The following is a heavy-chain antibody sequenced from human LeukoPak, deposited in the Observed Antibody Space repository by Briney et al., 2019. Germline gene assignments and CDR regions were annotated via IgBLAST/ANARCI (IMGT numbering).Heavy chain of an antibody. CDR2: IRNDGDVI. CDR1: GFTFTSFG. V-gene: IGHV3-30*02. Sequence: GGSLRLSCAASGFTFTSFGMHWVRQAPGKGLEWVAFIRNDGDVIYYTESVKGRFTISRDNSKNTVYLQLNSLRAEDTAVYYCAKDLMSIKALIPWDYWGQGTLVTVSP. CDR3: AKDLMSIKALIPWDY. D-gene: IGHD2-21*01. J-gene: IGHJ4*02.